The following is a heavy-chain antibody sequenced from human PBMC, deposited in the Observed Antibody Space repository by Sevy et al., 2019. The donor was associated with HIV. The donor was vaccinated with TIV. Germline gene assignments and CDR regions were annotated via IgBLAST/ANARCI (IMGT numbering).Heavy chain of an antibody. CDR1: GFTFSSYW. J-gene: IGHJ6*02. CDR2: IKQDGSEK. V-gene: IGHV3-7*03. D-gene: IGHD2-2*01. Sequence: GGSLRLSCAASGFTFSSYWMSWVRQAPGKGLEWVANIKQDGSEKYYVDSVKGRFTISRDNAKNSLFLQMNSLRVEDTAVYYCARDCSSTSCLWGLDVWGQGTAVTVSS. CDR3: ARDCSSTSCLWGLDV.